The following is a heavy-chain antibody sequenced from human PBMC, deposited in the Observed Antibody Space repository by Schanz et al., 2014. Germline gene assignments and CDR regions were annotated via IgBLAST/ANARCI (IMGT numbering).Heavy chain of an antibody. CDR3: ASLIGTTSAHFYGMDV. CDR2: IYSGDNT. CDR1: RFTFSDYW. D-gene: IGHD1-7*01. V-gene: IGHV3-66*01. Sequence: EVQLEVSGGGLVQPGGSLRLSCAASRFTFSDYWMSWVRQAPGKGLEWVSVIYSGDNTYYADSVKGRFTISRDNSKNTVYLQMNSLRAEDTAVYFCASLIGTTSAHFYGMDVWGQGTTVTVSS. J-gene: IGHJ6*02.